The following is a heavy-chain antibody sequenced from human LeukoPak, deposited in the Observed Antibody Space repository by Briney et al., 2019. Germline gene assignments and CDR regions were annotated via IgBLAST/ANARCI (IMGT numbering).Heavy chain of an antibody. CDR2: IHPGDSDP. J-gene: IGHJ4*02. Sequence: GESRNISCMCFEYSFISYPIGWAGQLPGKGLDGMGLIHPGDSDPRTNPSFQGHVTISADKSISTAYLQWSSMKAADTAIYYWARHEARASWGTFDYWGQGTLVTVSS. CDR1: EYSFISYP. V-gene: IGHV5-51*01. CDR3: ARHEARASWGTFDY. D-gene: IGHD3-16*01.